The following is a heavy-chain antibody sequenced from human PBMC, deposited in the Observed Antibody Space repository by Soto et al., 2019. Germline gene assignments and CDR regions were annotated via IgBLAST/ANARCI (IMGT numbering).Heavy chain of an antibody. CDR1: GFTFDDYT. CDR2: ISWDGGST. V-gene: IGHV3-43*01. D-gene: IGHD3-3*01. Sequence: GGSLRLSCAASGFTFDDYTMHWVRQAPGKGLEWVSLISWDGGSTYYADSVKGRFTISRDNSKNSLYLQMNSLRTEDTALYYCAKDGPRDFWSGYYSKADPYYYGMDVWGQGPTVTVSS. CDR3: AKDGPRDFWSGYYSKADPYYYGMDV. J-gene: IGHJ6*02.